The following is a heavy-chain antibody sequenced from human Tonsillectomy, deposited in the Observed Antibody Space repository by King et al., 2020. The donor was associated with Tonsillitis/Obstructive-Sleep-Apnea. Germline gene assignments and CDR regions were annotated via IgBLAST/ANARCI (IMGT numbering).Heavy chain of an antibody. J-gene: IGHJ5*02. D-gene: IGHD3-3*01. Sequence: TLKESGPTLVKPTQTLTLTCTFSGFSLSTSGVGVGWIRPPPGKALEWLALIYWDDDKRYSPSLKSRLTITKDTSKNQVVLTMTNMDPVDTATYYCAHRRTSHNDVWEWFDPWGQGTLVTVSS. CDR2: IYWDDDK. V-gene: IGHV2-5*02. CDR1: GFSLSTSGVG. CDR3: AHRRTSHNDVWEWFDP.